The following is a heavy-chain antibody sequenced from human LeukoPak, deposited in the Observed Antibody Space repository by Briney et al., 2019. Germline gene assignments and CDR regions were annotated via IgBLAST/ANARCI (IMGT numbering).Heavy chain of an antibody. D-gene: IGHD5-18*01. CDR2: ISSSSSYI. CDR3: AREPPVDTAMGHVTY. V-gene: IGHV3-21*01. Sequence: KSGGSLRLSCAASGFTFSSYSMNWVRQAPGKGLEWVSSISSSSSYIYYADSVKGRFTISRDNAKNSLYLQMNSLRAEDTAVYYCAREPPVDTAMGHVTYWGQGTLVTVSS. CDR1: GFTFSSYS. J-gene: IGHJ4*02.